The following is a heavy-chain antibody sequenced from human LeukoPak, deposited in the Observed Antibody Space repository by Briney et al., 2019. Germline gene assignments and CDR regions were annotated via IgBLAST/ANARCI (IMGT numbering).Heavy chain of an antibody. J-gene: IGHJ3*02. Sequence: PSETLSLTXTVSGGSISSYYWSWIRQPAGKGLEWIGRIYTSGSTNYNPSLKSRVTMSVDTSKNQFSLKLSSVTAADTAVYYCARDPYYYDSSDAFDIWGQGTMVTVSS. D-gene: IGHD3-22*01. CDR1: GGSISSYY. CDR2: IYTSGST. V-gene: IGHV4-4*07. CDR3: ARDPYYYDSSDAFDI.